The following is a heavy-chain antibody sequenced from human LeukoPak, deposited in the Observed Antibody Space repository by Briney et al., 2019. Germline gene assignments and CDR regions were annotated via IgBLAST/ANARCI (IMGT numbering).Heavy chain of an antibody. CDR3: AKDLSPGTYDY. J-gene: IGHJ4*02. D-gene: IGHD1-1*01. V-gene: IGHV3-23*01. Sequence: GGSLRLSCAASGFTFSDYYMSWVRQAPGKGLEWVSAISGSGGSTYYADSVKGRFTISRDNSKNTLYLQMNSLRAEDTAVYYCAKDLSPGTYDYWGQGTLVTVSS. CDR1: GFTFSDYY. CDR2: ISGSGGST.